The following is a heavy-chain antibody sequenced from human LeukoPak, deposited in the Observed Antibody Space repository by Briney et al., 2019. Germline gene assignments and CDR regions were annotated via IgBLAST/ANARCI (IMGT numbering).Heavy chain of an antibody. CDR1: GHTFTSYW. J-gene: IGHJ4*02. D-gene: IGHD3-22*01. V-gene: IGHV5-51*01. CDR2: IYPGDSDT. CDR3: ARNQDDSGYYLDY. Sequence: GESLKISCKGSGHTFTSYWIAWVRQMPGKGLEWMGIIYPGDSDTRYSPSFQGQVTISADKSISTAYLQWSSPKASDTAMYYCARNQDDSGYYLDYWGQGTLVTVSS.